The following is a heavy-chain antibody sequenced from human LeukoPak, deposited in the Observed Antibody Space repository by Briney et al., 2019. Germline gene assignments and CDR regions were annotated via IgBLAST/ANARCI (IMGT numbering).Heavy chain of an antibody. CDR2: ISWNSGSI. CDR1: GFTFDGYA. J-gene: IGHJ4*02. D-gene: IGHD3-22*01. CDR3: AKDRGAYYDSSGPDY. Sequence: GGSLRLSCAASGFTFDGYAMHWVRQAPGKGLEWVSGISWNSGSIGYADSVKGRFTISRDNAKNSLYLQMNSLRAEDTALYYCAKDRGAYYDSSGPDYWGQGTLVTVSS. V-gene: IGHV3-9*01.